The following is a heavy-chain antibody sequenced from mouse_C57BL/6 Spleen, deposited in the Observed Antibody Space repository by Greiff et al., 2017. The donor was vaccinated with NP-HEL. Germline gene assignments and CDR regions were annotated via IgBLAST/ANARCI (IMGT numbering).Heavy chain of an antibody. D-gene: IGHD3-2*02. V-gene: IGHV2-9-1*01. CDR2: IWTGGGT. Sequence: VKLVESGPGLVAPSQSLSITCTVSGFSLTSYAISWVRQPPGKGLEWLGVIWTGGGTNYNSALKSRLSISKDNSKSQVFLKMNSLQTDDTARYYCARNGAAQARVYFDYWGKGTTLTVSS. CDR3: ARNGAAQARVYFDY. CDR1: GFSLTSYA. J-gene: IGHJ2*01.